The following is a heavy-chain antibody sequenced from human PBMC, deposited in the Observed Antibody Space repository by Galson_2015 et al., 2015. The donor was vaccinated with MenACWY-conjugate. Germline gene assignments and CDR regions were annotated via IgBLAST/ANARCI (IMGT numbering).Heavy chain of an antibody. CDR3: VVNSYGS. CDR2: IRGSGDGT. CDR1: GFAFSNYN. D-gene: IGHD2/OR15-2a*01. J-gene: IGHJ4*02. Sequence: SLSLSCAASGFAFSNYNSHWVRQAPGKGLEYVAAIRGSGDGTYYADSVKGRFTISRDNSRNTLSLHMSSLRTEDTAVYYCVVNSYGSWGQGTLVTVSS. V-gene: IGHV3-64D*06.